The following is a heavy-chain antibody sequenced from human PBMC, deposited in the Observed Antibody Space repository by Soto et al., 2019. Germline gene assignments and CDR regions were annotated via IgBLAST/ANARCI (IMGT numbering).Heavy chain of an antibody. CDR1: GSPPLRYGYY. V-gene: IGHV4-38-2*02. CDR2: ITQSGKT. CDR3: ASLHCSSVRCYNDY. J-gene: IGHJ1*01. Sequence: PSETLSLTGSVSGSPPLRYGYYCSWSRQTPGRGPQWIWSITQSGKTHYKQSLKGRRPWPMDTSENQFSLQLRAVTVADTAVYFCASLHCSSVRCYNDYWGQGTQVTVSS. D-gene: IGHD2-2*01.